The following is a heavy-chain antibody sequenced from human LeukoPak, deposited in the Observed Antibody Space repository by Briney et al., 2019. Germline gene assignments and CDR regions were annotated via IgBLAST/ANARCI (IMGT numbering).Heavy chain of an antibody. CDR1: GFTFDDYT. CDR3: AKPGYCSGGSCYEYFQH. CDR2: ISWDGGST. V-gene: IGHV3-43*01. D-gene: IGHD2-15*01. Sequence: GGSLRLSCAASGFTFDDYTMHWVRQAPGKGLEWVSLISWDGGSTYYADSVKGRFTISRDNSKNSLYLQMNSLRTEDTALYYCAKPGYCSGGSCYEYFQHWGQGTLVTVSS. J-gene: IGHJ1*01.